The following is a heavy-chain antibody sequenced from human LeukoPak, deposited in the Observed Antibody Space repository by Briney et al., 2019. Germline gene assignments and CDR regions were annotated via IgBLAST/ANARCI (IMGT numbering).Heavy chain of an antibody. J-gene: IGHJ4*02. CDR3: AKDLGYCSGGSCYFDY. D-gene: IGHD2-15*01. CDR1: GFTFSSYS. CDR2: ISSSSSYI. V-gene: IGHV3-21*04. Sequence: GGSLRLSCAASGFTFSSYSMNWVRQAPGKGLEWVSSISSSSSYIYYADSVKGRSTTSRDNAKNSLYLQMNSLRAEDTAVYYCAKDLGYCSGGSCYFDYWGQGTLVTVSS.